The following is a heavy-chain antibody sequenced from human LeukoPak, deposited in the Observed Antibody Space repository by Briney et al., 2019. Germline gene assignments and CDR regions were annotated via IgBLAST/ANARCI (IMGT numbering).Heavy chain of an antibody. CDR1: GGSISSGGYS. J-gene: IGHJ3*02. V-gene: IGHV4-30-2*01. CDR3: ARELRGAFDI. Sequence: PSETLSPTCAVSGGSISSGGYSWSWIRQPPGKGLEWIGYIYHSGSTYYNPSLKSRVTISVDRSKNQFSLKLSSVTAADTAVYYCARELRGAFDIWGQGTMVTVSS. D-gene: IGHD3-10*01. CDR2: IYHSGST.